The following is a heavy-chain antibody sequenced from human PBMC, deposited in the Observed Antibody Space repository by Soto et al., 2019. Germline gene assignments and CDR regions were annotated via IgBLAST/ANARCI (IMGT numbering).Heavy chain of an antibody. V-gene: IGHV4-31*03. D-gene: IGHD4-17*01. Sequence: SETLSLTCTVSGGSISSGGYYWSWIRQHPGKGLEWIGYIYYSGSTYYNPSLKSRVTISVDTSKNQFSLKLSSVTAADTAVYYCVRHKQDGPSYYFMDVWGKGTTVTVSS. J-gene: IGHJ6*03. CDR2: IYYSGST. CDR1: GGSISSGGYY. CDR3: VRHKQDGPSYYFMDV.